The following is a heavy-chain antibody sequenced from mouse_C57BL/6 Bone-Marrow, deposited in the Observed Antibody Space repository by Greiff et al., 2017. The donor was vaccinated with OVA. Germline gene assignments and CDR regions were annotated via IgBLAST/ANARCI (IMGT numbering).Heavy chain of an antibody. CDR1: GYTFTSYW. Sequence: QVQLQQPGAELVKPGASVKLSCKASGYTFTSYWMQWVKKRPGQGLEWIGEIDPSDSYTNYNQKFKGKATLTVDTSSSTAYMQLSSLTSADSAVYYCARRGSKSAMYYWGQGTSVTVSS. V-gene: IGHV1-50*01. D-gene: IGHD2-5*01. CDR2: IDPSDSYT. CDR3: ARRGSKSAMYY. J-gene: IGHJ4*01.